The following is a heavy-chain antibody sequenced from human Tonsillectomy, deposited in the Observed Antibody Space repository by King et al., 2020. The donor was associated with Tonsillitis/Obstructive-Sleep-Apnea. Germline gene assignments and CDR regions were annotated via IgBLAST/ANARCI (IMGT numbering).Heavy chain of an antibody. CDR3: ARYWGGGMWGDYYYMDV. V-gene: IGHV1-69*01. Sequence: QLVQSGAEVKKPGSSVKVSCKASGGTFSSYAISWVRQAPGQGLEWMGGIIPIFGTANYAQKFQGRVTITADESTSTAYMELSSLRSEDTAVYYCARYWGGGMWGDYYYMDVWGKGTTVTVSS. CDR2: IIPIFGTA. CDR1: GGTFSSYA. D-gene: IGHD2-21*01. J-gene: IGHJ6*03.